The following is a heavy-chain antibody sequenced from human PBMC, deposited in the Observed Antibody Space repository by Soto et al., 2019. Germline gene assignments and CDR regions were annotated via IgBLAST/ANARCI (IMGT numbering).Heavy chain of an antibody. Sequence: HEQVVESGGGVVQPGRSLRLSCAASGFTVTGYSMHWVRQATGKGLEWVALKSYDGTYKDYADSVKGRFSISRDYSNNALYLQMNSLTTEDTAVYYCVRCWGTGDGSNLGYNWFDPWGQGTLVIVSS. D-gene: IGHD1-1*01. J-gene: IGHJ5*02. CDR3: VRCWGTGDGSNLGYNWFDP. CDR1: GFTVTGYS. V-gene: IGHV3-30-3*01. CDR2: KSYDGTYK.